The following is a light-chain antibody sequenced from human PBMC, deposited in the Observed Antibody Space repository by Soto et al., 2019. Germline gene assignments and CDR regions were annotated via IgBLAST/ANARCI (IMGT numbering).Light chain of an antibody. Sequence: EIVLTQSPGTLSLSPGERATLSCRASQSVSSSYLAWYQQKPGQAPRLLIHGTSSRATAIPDRFSGSGAGTDFTLTISGLEPEDFAVYYCQQYGRSSWTCGQGTKVEIK. CDR2: GTS. V-gene: IGKV3-20*01. CDR1: QSVSSSY. CDR3: QQYGRSSWT. J-gene: IGKJ1*01.